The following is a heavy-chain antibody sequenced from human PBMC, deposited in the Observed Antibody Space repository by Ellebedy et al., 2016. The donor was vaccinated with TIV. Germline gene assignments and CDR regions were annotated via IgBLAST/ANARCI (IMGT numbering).Heavy chain of an antibody. CDR2: ISHSGST. V-gene: IGHV4-59*02. J-gene: IGHJ4*02. D-gene: IGHD5-18*01. CDR3: ARRLYTWILDYFDS. Sequence: MPSETLSLTCTVSGDSVSDYYWSWIRQPPGKGLDWIWYISHSGSTSYNPSLKSRVIILVDTSKNQFSLKMRSMTAADTAVYYCARRLYTWILDYFDSWGQGTLVTVSS. CDR1: GDSVSDYY.